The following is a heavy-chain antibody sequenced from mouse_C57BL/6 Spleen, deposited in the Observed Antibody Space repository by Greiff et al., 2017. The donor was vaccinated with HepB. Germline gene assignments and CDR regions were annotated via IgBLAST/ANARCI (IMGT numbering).Heavy chain of an antibody. D-gene: IGHD1-1*01. CDR1: GYTFTDYY. CDR2: INPNNGGT. CDR3: AREGGTVGTFAY. J-gene: IGHJ3*01. V-gene: IGHV1-26*01. Sequence: VQLQQSGPELVKPGASVKISCKASGYTFTDYYMNWVKQSHGKSLEWIGDINPNNGGTSYNQKFKGKATLTVDKSSSTAYMALRSLTSEDSAVYYCAREGGTVGTFAYWGQGTLVTVSA.